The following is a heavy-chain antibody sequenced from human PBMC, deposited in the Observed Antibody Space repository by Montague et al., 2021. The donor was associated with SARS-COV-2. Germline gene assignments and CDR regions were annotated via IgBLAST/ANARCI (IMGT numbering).Heavy chain of an antibody. D-gene: IGHD5-12*01. V-gene: IGHV4-61*02. CDR2: IYTSGTT. Sequence: TLSLTCTVSGGSISSGSYYWSWIRQPAGKGLEWIGRIYTSGTTXYSFSLKSRVTISVDTSKNQFSLKLTSVTAADTAVYYCARAHSGSWAYVDNWGQGSLVTVSS. CDR1: GGSISSGSYY. J-gene: IGHJ4*02. CDR3: ARAHSGSWAYVDN.